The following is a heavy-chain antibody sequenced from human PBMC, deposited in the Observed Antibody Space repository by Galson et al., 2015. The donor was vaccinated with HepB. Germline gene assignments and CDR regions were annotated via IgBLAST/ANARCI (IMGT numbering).Heavy chain of an antibody. V-gene: IGHV3-11*06. D-gene: IGHD3-9*01. J-gene: IGHJ6*02. CDR1: GFTFSDNH. CDR2: ISGTSTYV. CDR3: ARGDYDILTMDV. Sequence: SLRLSCAGSGFTFSDNHISWIRQAPGKGLQLISYISGTSTYVDYADSVVGRFTISSDNANNSVFLQMNNLRADDTGVYYCARGDYDILTMDVWGQGTTVIVSS.